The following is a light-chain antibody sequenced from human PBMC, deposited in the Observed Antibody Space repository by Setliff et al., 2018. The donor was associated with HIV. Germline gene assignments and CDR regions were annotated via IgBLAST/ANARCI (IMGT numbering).Light chain of an antibody. CDR2: GNN. CDR1: SSNIGAGYD. V-gene: IGLV1-40*01. J-gene: IGLJ1*01. CDR3: QSYDSGLSGSV. Sequence: QSVLAQPPSVSGAPGQRVTISCTGSSSNIGAGYDVHWYHQLPGTAPKLLIYGNNNRPSGVPDRFSGSKSGTSASLAITGLQAEDEADYYCQSYDSGLSGSVFGTGTKGTVL.